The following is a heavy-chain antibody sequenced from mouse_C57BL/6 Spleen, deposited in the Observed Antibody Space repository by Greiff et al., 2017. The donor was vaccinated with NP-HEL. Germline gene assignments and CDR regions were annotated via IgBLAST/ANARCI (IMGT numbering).Heavy chain of an antibody. Sequence: QVQLQQPGAELVRPGTSVKLSCKASGYTFTSYWMHWVKQRPGQGLEWIGVIDPSDSYTNYNQKFKGKATLTVDTSSSTAYMQLSSLTSEDSAVYYCARCYNYSAWFAYWGQGTLVTVSA. V-gene: IGHV1-59*01. CDR1: GYTFTSYW. CDR2: IDPSDSYT. D-gene: IGHD2-12*01. J-gene: IGHJ3*01. CDR3: ARCYNYSAWFAY.